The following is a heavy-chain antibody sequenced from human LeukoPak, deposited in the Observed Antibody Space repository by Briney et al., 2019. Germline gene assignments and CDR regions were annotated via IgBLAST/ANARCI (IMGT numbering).Heavy chain of an antibody. V-gene: IGHV3-23*01. D-gene: IGHD6-19*01. CDR2: ISGSGGST. J-gene: IGHJ4*02. CDR1: GFTFSSYA. CDR3: AKGSSGWYGEGDY. Sequence: GGSLRLSCAASGFTFSSYAMSWVRQAPGKGLEWVSAISGSGGSTYYADSVKGRFTISRDNSKNTLYLQMNSLRAEDTAVCYCAKGSSGWYGEGDYWGQGTLVTVSS.